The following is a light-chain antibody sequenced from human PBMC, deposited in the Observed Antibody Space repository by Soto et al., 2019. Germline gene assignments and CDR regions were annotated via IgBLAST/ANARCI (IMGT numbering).Light chain of an antibody. CDR2: EVT. CDR3: SSYTSTTTDV. J-gene: IGLJ1*01. Sequence: VLTQPASVSGSPGQSITISCTGSNSDVGYYNYVSWYQQHPGKAPKLMIHEVTNRPSGVSNRFSGSKSGNTASLTISGLQAEDEADYYCSSYTSTTTDVFGTGTKVTVL. CDR1: NSDVGYYNY. V-gene: IGLV2-14*01.